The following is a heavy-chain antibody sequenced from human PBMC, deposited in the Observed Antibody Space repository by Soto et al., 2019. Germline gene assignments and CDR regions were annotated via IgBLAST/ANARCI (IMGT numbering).Heavy chain of an antibody. V-gene: IGHV4-34*01. CDR2: INHSGST. J-gene: IGHJ4*02. D-gene: IGHD3-22*01. CDR3: AREDPSSGYYPKSFDV. Sequence: SETLSLTCAVYGGSFSGYYWSWIRQPPGKGLEWIGEINHSGSTNYNPSLKSRVTISVDTSKNQFSLKLSSVTAADTAVYYCAREDPSSGYYPKSFDVWGQGTLVTLSS. CDR1: GGSFSGYY.